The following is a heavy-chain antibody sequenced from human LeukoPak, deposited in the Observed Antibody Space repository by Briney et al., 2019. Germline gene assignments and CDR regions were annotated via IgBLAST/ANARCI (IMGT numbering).Heavy chain of an antibody. CDR3: ARAGLAVAADVPCYY. J-gene: IGHJ4*02. Sequence: ASVKVSCKASGGTFSSYAISWVRQAPGQGLEWMGGIIPIFGTANYAQKFQGRVTITTDESTSTAYMELSSLRSEDTAVYYCARAGLAVAADVPCYYWGQGTLVTVSS. V-gene: IGHV1-69*05. CDR1: GGTFSSYA. D-gene: IGHD2-15*01. CDR2: IIPIFGTA.